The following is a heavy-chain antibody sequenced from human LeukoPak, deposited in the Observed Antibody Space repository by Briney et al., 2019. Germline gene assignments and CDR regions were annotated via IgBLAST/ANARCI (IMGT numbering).Heavy chain of an antibody. D-gene: IGHD2-15*01. V-gene: IGHV1-2*02. CDR3: ARGYCSGGSCYSDTET. CDR1: GYTFTGYY. Sequence: GASVKVSCKASGYTFTGYYMHWVRQAPGQGLEWMGWINPNSGGTNYAQKFQGRVTMTRDTSISTAYMELSRLRSDDTAVYYCARGYCSGGSCYSDTETRGQGTLVTVSS. CDR2: INPNSGGT. J-gene: IGHJ4*02.